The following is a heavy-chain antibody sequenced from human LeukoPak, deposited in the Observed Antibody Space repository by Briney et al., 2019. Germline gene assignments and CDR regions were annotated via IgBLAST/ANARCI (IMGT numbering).Heavy chain of an antibody. CDR3: AKRGQRPGATSDYYYGMYV. V-gene: IGHV3-23*01. CDR2: ISGSGGST. Sequence: PGGSLRLSCAVSGFTFSSYAMSWVRQAPGKGLEWVSAISGSGGSTYYADSVKGRFTISRDNSKNTLYLQMNSLRAEDTAVYYCAKRGQRPGATSDYYYGMYVWGQGTTVTVSS. J-gene: IGHJ6*02. D-gene: IGHD1-26*01. CDR1: GFTFSSYA.